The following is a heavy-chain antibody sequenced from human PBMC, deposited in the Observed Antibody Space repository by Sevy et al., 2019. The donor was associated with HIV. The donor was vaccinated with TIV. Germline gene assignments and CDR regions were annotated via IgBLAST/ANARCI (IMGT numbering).Heavy chain of an antibody. D-gene: IGHD3-16*01. Sequence: SETLSLTCSVSSGSIGNYYWYWIRQPPGRGLGWLGLIYYSGNTNYNPSLKSRVTMSIDTSKNQFSLRLSSLTAADTAVYYCARRAFLGGYFDSWGQGILVTVSS. CDR1: SGSIGNYY. CDR2: IYYSGNT. V-gene: IGHV4-59*08. CDR3: ARRAFLGGYFDS. J-gene: IGHJ4*03.